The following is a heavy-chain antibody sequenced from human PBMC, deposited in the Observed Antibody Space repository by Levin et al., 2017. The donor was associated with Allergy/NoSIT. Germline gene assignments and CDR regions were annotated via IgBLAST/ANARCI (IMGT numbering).Heavy chain of an antibody. CDR1: GLSFSTYW. CDR2: IKQDGSEK. D-gene: IGHD6-13*01. J-gene: IGHJ4*02. Sequence: GGSLRLSCAASGLSFSTYWMSWVRQAPGKGLEWVANIKQDGSEKHYVDSVKGRFTISRDNAKNSLYLQMNSLGVEDTAVYYCARDGSGSWYAYWGQGTLVTVSS. V-gene: IGHV3-7*04. CDR3: ARDGSGSWYAY.